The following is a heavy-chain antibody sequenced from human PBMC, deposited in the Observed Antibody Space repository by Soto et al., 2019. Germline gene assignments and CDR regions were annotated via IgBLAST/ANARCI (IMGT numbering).Heavy chain of an antibody. V-gene: IGHV4-38-2*01. CDR3: ARQGHGSGPNRCHC. D-gene: IGHD3-10*01. Sequence: SETLSLTCAVSDYSISYGYYWAWIWPPPGNGLEWFGSIYFSGNTYYNPSLKSRLTISVETSKNHFSLTLYSVTPADTVVYYCARQGHGSGPNRCHCWGRLTMVTVCS. J-gene: IGHJ4*02. CDR2: IYFSGNT. CDR1: DYSISYGYY.